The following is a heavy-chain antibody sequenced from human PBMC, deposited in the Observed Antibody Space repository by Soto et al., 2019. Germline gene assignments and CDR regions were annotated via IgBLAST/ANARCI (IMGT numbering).Heavy chain of an antibody. J-gene: IGHJ4*02. CDR1: GGSISSNGYY. D-gene: IGHD3-9*01. Sequence: SETLSLTCIVSGGSISSNGYYWNWIRQHPGKGLEWIGYIYHSGSTYYNPSLKSRATISLDTSKNRFSLNLSSVTVADTAMYYCARAHPRGRYFDWLIFPLGYWGRGVLVTVSS. CDR2: IYHSGST. V-gene: IGHV4-31*03. CDR3: ARAHPRGRYFDWLIFPLGY.